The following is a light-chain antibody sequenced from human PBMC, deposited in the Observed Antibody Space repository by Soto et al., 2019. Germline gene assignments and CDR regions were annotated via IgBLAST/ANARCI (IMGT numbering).Light chain of an antibody. Sequence: QTVVTQPPSVSGAPGQRVTISCTGSSSNIGAGYDVHWYQQLLGRAPKLLIYGNTNRPSGVPDRFSGSKSGTSASLAITGLQAEDEADYYCLSFDSSLSVVFGGGTKLTVL. CDR2: GNT. V-gene: IGLV1-40*01. CDR3: LSFDSSLSVV. J-gene: IGLJ2*01. CDR1: SSNIGAGYD.